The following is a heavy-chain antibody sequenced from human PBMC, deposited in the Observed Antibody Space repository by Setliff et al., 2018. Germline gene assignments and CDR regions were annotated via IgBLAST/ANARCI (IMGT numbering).Heavy chain of an antibody. CDR2: IGAYTGNT. V-gene: IGHV1-18*01. CDR1: GYTLINYG. CDR3: SRLVRFCIRTSCQRLSGGEF. J-gene: IGHJ4*02. Sequence: GASVKVSCKASGYTLINYGISWVRQAPGQGLEWMGWIGAYTGNTNYAQKFQGRVTMTTDTSTSTAYMELRSLRSDDTAVYYCSRLVRFCIRTSCQRLSGGEFWGQGTLVTVSS. D-gene: IGHD2-2*01.